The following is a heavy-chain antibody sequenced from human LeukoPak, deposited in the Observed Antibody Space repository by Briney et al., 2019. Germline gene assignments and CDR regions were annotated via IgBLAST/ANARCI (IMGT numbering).Heavy chain of an antibody. CDR3: ARVNTMIVVVRN. Sequence: SETLSLTCTVSGGPIRSSYYYWGWIRQPPGKGLEWIGSIYDSGSTYYNPSLKSRVTISVDTSKNQFSLKLSSVTAADTAVYYCARVNTMIVVVRNWGQGTLVTVSS. D-gene: IGHD3-22*01. V-gene: IGHV4-39*07. CDR1: GGPIRSSYYY. CDR2: IYDSGST. J-gene: IGHJ4*02.